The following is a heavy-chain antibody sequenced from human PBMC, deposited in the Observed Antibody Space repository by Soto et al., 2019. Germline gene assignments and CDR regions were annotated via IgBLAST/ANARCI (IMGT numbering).Heavy chain of an antibody. Sequence: QVQLQESGPGLVKPSETLSLTCAVSGASIRSNNWWAWVRQPPGKGLEWIGEMHHGGTTNYNPSLNSPVTLSIDESKNQFSLGLSSVTPADTAMYFCARTVSLDDGINFDYWGQGTLVTVSS. CDR2: MHHGGTT. CDR3: ARTVSLDDGINFDY. J-gene: IGHJ4*02. CDR1: GASIRSNNW. D-gene: IGHD1-1*01. V-gene: IGHV4-4*02.